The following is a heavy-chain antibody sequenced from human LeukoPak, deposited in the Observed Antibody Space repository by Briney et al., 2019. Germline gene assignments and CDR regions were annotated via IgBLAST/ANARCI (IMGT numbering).Heavy chain of an antibody. V-gene: IGHV4-39*07. CDR3: AARGYSYGRTDY. CDR1: GGSTSRSGYY. J-gene: IGHJ4*02. CDR2: IYYSGST. D-gene: IGHD5-18*01. Sequence: PSETLSLSCTVSGGSTSRSGYYWGWIRQPPGKGLEWIGSIYYSGSTYYNPSLKSRVTISVDTSKNQFSLKLSSVTAADTAVYYCAARGYSYGRTDYWGQGTLVTVSS.